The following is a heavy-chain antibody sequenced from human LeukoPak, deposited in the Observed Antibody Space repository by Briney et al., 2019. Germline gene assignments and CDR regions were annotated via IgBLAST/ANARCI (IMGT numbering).Heavy chain of an antibody. CDR1: GYSFTRYW. CDR3: ARLRRNYYYMDV. V-gene: IGHV5-51*01. CDR2: IYPVDSDT. D-gene: IGHD3-16*01. J-gene: IGHJ6*03. Sequence: GESLKISCKASGYSFTRYWIAWVRQMPGKGLEWMGIIYPVDSDTRYSPSFQGQVTISADKSISTAYLQWSSLKASDTAMYYCARLRRNYYYMDVWGKGTTVTVSS.